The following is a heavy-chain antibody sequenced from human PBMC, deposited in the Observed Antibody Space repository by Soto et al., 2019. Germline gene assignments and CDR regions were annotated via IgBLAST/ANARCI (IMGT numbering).Heavy chain of an antibody. CDR3: ARDVSWSPAALLGY. Sequence: PGGSLRLSCAASGFTFSSYSMNWVRQAPGKGLEWVSSISSSSSYIYYADSVKGRFTISRDNAKNSLYLQMNSLRAEDTAVYYCARDVSWSPAALLGYWGQGTLVTVCS. CDR1: GFTFSSYS. CDR2: ISSSSSYI. J-gene: IGHJ4*02. V-gene: IGHV3-21*01.